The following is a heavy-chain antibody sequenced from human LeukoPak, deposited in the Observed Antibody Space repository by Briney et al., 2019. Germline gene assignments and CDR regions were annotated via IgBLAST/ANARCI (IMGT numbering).Heavy chain of an antibody. CDR3: ARGYYDFWSGPNWFDP. D-gene: IGHD3-3*01. CDR2: TNAGNGNT. Sequence: ASVKVSCKASGYTFTSYAMHWVRQAPGQRLEWMGWTNAGNGNTKYSQKFQGRVTITRDTSASTAYMELSSLRSEDTAVYYCARGYYDFWSGPNWFDPWGQGTLVTVSS. V-gene: IGHV1-3*01. CDR1: GYTFTSYA. J-gene: IGHJ5*02.